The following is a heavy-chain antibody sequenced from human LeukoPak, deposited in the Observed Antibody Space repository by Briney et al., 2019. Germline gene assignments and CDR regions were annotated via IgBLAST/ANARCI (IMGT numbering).Heavy chain of an antibody. V-gene: IGHV3-30*18. CDR3: AKPGFYYGSGSQEGPFYGMDV. CDR1: GFSFNSYG. J-gene: IGHJ6*02. D-gene: IGHD3-10*01. CDR2: SSFDGTKE. Sequence: PGMSLRLSCAASGFSFNSYGMHWVRQAPGTGLEWVAVSSFDGTKEDYADSVKGRFTISRDNSKNTLYLQLRSLRAEDTAVYYCAKPGFYYGSGSQEGPFYGMDVWGQGTTVTVSS.